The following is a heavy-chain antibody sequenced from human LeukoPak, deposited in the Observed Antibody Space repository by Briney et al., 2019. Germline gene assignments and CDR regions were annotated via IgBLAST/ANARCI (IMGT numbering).Heavy chain of an antibody. CDR3: ARGGYQLPLHFDH. V-gene: IGHV4-59*01. D-gene: IGHD2-2*01. CDR1: GGSISSDY. CDR2: IHDSGST. Sequence: SETLSLTCTVSGGSISSDYRSWIRQTPGKGMEWIGNIHDSGSTNYNPSLMSRVSMSVDTSKNQFSLKLISVTAADTAVYYCARGGYQLPLHFDHWGQGTLVTVSS. J-gene: IGHJ4*02.